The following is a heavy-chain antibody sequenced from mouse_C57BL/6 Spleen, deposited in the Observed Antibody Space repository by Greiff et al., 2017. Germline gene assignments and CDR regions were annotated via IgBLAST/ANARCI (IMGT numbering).Heavy chain of an antibody. CDR1: GFTFSDYG. CDR3: ARNYGSRGYFDY. J-gene: IGHJ2*01. D-gene: IGHD1-1*01. Sequence: EVKLVESGGGLVKPGGSLKLSCAASGFTFSDYGMHWVRQAPEKGLEWVAYISSGSSTIYYADTVKGRFTISRDNAKNTLFLQMTSLRSEDTAMYYCARNYGSRGYFDYWGQGTTLTVSS. V-gene: IGHV5-17*01. CDR2: ISSGSSTI.